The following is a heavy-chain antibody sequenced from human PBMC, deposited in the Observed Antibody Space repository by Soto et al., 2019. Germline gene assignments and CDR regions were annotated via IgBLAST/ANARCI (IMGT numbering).Heavy chain of an antibody. CDR2: ISGSGGST. CDR1: GFTFSSYA. CDR3: AKDQKEAGGPVVPAAIY. D-gene: IGHD2-2*01. Sequence: GGSLRLSCAASGFTFSSYAMSWVRQAPGKGLEWVSAISGSGGSTYYADSVKGRFTISRDNSKNTLYLQMNSLRAEDTAVYYCAKDQKEAGGPVVPAAIYWGQGTLVTVSS. V-gene: IGHV3-23*01. J-gene: IGHJ4*02.